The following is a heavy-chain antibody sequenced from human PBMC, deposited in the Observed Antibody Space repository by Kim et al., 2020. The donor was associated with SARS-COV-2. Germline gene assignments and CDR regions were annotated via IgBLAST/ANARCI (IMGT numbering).Heavy chain of an antibody. CDR3: ARDTAAAMDV. J-gene: IGHJ6*02. Sequence: TTYAPSVKGRFIVARENSKNSLYLQMKSLKTADTAVYYCARDTAAAMDVWGQGTTVTVSS. V-gene: IGHV3-72*01. D-gene: IGHD6-25*01. CDR2: T.